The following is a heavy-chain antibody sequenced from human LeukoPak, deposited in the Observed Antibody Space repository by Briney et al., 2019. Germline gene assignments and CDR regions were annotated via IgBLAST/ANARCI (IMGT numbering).Heavy chain of an antibody. D-gene: IGHD6-6*01. CDR2: IYYSGST. V-gene: IGHV4-59*11. Sequence: SETLCLTCAVSGGSISSHYWSWIRQPPGKGLEWIGYIYYSGSTNYNPSLKSRVTISVDTSKNQFSLTLSSVTAADPAVYYCASGGSSSGDFDYWGQGTLVTVSS. CDR3: ASGGSSSGDFDY. CDR1: GGSISSHY. J-gene: IGHJ4*02.